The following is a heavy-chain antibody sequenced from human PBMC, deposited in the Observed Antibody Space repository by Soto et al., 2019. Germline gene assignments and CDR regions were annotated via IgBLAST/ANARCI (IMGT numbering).Heavy chain of an antibody. V-gene: IGHV3-64*01. CDR3: ARDRYCSSTSCYEMGGLDY. Sequence: EVQLVESGGGLVQPGGSLRLSCAASGFTFSSYAMHWVRQAPGKGLEYVSAVSSNGGSTYYANSVKGRFTISRENSNNTLYLQMGSLRAEDMDVYYCARDRYCSSTSCYEMGGLDYWGQGPMVTVSS. J-gene: IGHJ4*02. D-gene: IGHD2-2*01. CDR1: GFTFSSYA. CDR2: VSSNGGST.